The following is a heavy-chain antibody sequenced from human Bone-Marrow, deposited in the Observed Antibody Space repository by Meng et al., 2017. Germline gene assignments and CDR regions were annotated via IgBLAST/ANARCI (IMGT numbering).Heavy chain of an antibody. CDR3: ARDRSSWDFDY. CDR2: ISSSSSYI. J-gene: IGHJ4*02. CDR1: GFTFSSYS. D-gene: IGHD6-13*01. Sequence: ETLSLTCAASGFTFSSYSMNWVRQAPGKGLEWVSSISSSSSYIYYADSVKGRFTISRDNAKNSLYLQMNSLRAEDTAVYYCARDRSSWDFDYWGQGTLVTVSS. V-gene: IGHV3-21*01.